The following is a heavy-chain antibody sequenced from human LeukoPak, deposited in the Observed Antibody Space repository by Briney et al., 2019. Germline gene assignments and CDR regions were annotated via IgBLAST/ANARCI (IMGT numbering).Heavy chain of an antibody. CDR1: GFTFSSYG. D-gene: IGHD3-10*01. V-gene: IGHV3-33*01. CDR3: ARGSSFFDP. CDR2: IWYDGSNK. J-gene: IGHJ5*02. Sequence: PSGGSLRLSCAASGFTFSSYGMHWVRQAPGKGLEWVAVIWYDGSNKYYADSVKGRFTNSRDNSKNTLYLQMNSLRAEDTAVYYCARGSSFFDPWGQGTLVTVSS.